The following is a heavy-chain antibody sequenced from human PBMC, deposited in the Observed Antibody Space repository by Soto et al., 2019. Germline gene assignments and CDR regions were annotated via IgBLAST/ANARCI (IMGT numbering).Heavy chain of an antibody. CDR1: GGTFSSYA. V-gene: IGHV1-69*06. CDR2: IIPIFGTA. D-gene: IGHD6-19*01. J-gene: IGHJ6*02. Sequence: QVQLVQSGAEVKKPGSSVKVSCKASGGTFSSYAISWVRQAPGQGLEWMGGIIPIFGTANYAQKFQGRVTITADKSTSTAYMELSSLRSEDTAVYYCASTICTSGWYRALPRYYGMDVWGQGTTVTVSS. CDR3: ASTICTSGWYRALPRYYGMDV.